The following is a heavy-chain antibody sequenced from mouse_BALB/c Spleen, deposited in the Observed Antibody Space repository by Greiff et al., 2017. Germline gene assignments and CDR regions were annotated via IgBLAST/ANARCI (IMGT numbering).Heavy chain of an antibody. Sequence: QVQLQQSGPELVKPGASVKISCKASGYTFSSYWIEWVKQRPGHGLEWIGEILPGSGSTNYNEKFKGKATFTADTSSNTAYMQLSSLTSEDSAVYYCARDYYSHLYFDYWGQGTTLTVSS. V-gene: IGHV1-9*01. J-gene: IGHJ2*01. CDR3: ARDYYSHLYFDY. CDR2: ILPGSGST. D-gene: IGHD1-1*01. CDR1: GYTFSSYW.